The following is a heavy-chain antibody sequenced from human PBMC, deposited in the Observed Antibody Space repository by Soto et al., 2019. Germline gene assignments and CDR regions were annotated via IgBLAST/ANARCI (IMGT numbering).Heavy chain of an antibody. Sequence: QEQLQQWGAGLLKPSETLSLTCAVSGGSFIGYYWSWIRQPPGKGLEYIGEINHSGSTNYNPSLKSRVTISLDTSKSQFTLKLSSVTAADTAVYYCARGALERSGYYRLFEHWGQGTLVTVSS. CDR2: INHSGST. J-gene: IGHJ4*02. V-gene: IGHV4-34*01. CDR1: GGSFIGYY. D-gene: IGHD3-22*01. CDR3: ARGALERSGYYRLFEH.